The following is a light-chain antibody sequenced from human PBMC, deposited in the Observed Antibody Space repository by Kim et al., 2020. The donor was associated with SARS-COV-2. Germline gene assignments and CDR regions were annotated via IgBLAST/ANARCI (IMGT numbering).Light chain of an antibody. CDR1: HSVSSNS. CDR3: QQYIDTPLT. V-gene: IGKV3-20*01. CDR2: GAS. J-gene: IGKJ4*01. Sequence: APADRAPLSCRASHSVSSNSLAWYQQKPGQAPQLLIFGASSRVTGIPDRFSGSGSGTDFTLTISRLEPEDFAVYYCQQYIDTPLTFGGGTKVDIK.